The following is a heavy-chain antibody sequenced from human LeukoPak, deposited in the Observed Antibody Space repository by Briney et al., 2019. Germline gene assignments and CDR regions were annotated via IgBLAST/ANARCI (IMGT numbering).Heavy chain of an antibody. CDR3: AKSYYGSGSWDFDY. CDR1: GFTFSSYA. D-gene: IGHD3-10*01. CDR2: ISGSGGST. J-gene: IGHJ4*02. V-gene: IGHV3-23*01. Sequence: GGSLRLSCAASGFTFSSYAMSWVRQAPGKGLEWVSAISGSGGSTYYAGSVKGRFTISRDNSKNTLYLQMNSLRAEDTAVYYCAKSYYGSGSWDFDYWGQGTLVTVSS.